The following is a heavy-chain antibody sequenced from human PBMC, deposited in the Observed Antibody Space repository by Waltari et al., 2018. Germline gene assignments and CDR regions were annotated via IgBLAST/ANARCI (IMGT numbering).Heavy chain of an antibody. J-gene: IGHJ4*02. Sequence: SGREVKNRGPSVRAPSSIPVNTLLHVPMHWVRQAPGKGLEWMGGFDPEHGKTMYAPKLQGRLTLTEDTSTDTAYMELNSLRSEDTALYFCTTDLTSTAYSYDFWGQGTLVTVSS. CDR3: TTDLTSTAYSYDF. CDR2: FDPEHGKT. D-gene: IGHD3-22*01. CDR1: VNTLLHVP. V-gene: IGHV1-24*01.